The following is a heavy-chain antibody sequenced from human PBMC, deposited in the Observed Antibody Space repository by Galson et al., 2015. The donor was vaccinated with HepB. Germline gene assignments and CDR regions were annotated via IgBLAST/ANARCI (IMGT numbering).Heavy chain of an antibody. V-gene: IGHV3-21*04. CDR1: GFTFSNYS. CDR3: ARPGYGDYVVAH. J-gene: IGHJ4*02. Sequence: SLRLSCATSGFTFSNYSMNWVRQGPGKGLEWVSSISTSGTYIYYADSVQGRFTISRDNAKKSLYLQMNSLRVDDTAVYYCARPGYGDYVVAHWGQGTMVTVAS. D-gene: IGHD4-17*01. CDR2: ISTSGTYI.